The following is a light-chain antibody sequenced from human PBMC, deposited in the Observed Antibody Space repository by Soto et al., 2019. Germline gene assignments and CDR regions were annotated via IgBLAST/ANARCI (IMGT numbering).Light chain of an antibody. J-gene: IGLJ1*01. Sequence: QSALTQPASVSGSPGQSISISCTGTSSDVGGHNYVSWYQQHPGKAPKLMIYDVSNRPSVVPNRFSGSKSGNTASLTISGLQAEDEADYYCSSYTSSYTYVFGTGTKLTVL. CDR2: DVS. V-gene: IGLV2-14*01. CDR1: SSDVGGHNY. CDR3: SSYTSSYTYV.